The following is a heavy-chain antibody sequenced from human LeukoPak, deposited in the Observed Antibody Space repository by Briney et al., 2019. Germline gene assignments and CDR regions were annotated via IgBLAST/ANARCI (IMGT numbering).Heavy chain of an antibody. Sequence: SSETLSLTCAVYGGSFSGYYWSWIRQPPGKGLEWIGEINHSGSTNYNPSLKSRVTISVDTSKNQFSLKLSSVTAADTAVYYCARGGRYCSSTSCYSVSRRYGMDVWGQGTTVTVSS. CDR2: INHSGST. D-gene: IGHD2-2*01. J-gene: IGHJ6*02. V-gene: IGHV4-34*01. CDR3: ARGGRYCSSTSCYSVSRRYGMDV. CDR1: GGSFSGYY.